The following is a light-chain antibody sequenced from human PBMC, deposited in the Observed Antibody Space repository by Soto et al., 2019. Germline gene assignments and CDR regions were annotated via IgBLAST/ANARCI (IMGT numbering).Light chain of an antibody. CDR1: QSISRN. Sequence: DIQLTQSPSSLSPSVGDRITLSCRASQSISRNLNWYQQMPGRAPSLLIYAARDLQSGVPGRFSGSGSGTEFNLTISSLQPEDLATYYCQQSHSTPYTFGQGTKLEI. CDR2: AAR. V-gene: IGKV1-39*01. J-gene: IGKJ2*01. CDR3: QQSHSTPYT.